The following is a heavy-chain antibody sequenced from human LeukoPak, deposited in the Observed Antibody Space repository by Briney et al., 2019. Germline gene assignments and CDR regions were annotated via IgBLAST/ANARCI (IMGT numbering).Heavy chain of an antibody. Sequence: GASVKVSCKASGYTFTGYYMHWVRQAPGQGLEWMGWINPNSGGTNYAQKFQGRVTMTRDTSISTAYMELSRLRSDDTAVYYCARTEDYYDSSGYWSIFDYWGQGTLVTVSS. D-gene: IGHD3-22*01. CDR3: ARTEDYYDSSGYWSIFDY. CDR1: GYTFTGYY. V-gene: IGHV1-2*02. J-gene: IGHJ4*02. CDR2: INPNSGGT.